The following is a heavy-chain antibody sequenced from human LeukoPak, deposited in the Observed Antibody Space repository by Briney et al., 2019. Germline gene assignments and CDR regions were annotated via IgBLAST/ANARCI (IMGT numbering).Heavy chain of an antibody. CDR2: AYYSGST. CDR3: ASRSGRNYYGMDV. Sequence: SETQSLTCTVSGGSMSSYYWNWIRQPPGKGLEWIGYAYYSGSTNYNPSLKSRVTISVDTSKGQFSLTLNSVTAADTAVYYCASRSGRNYYGMDVWGQGTTVTVSS. CDR1: GGSMSSYY. J-gene: IGHJ6*02. D-gene: IGHD3-10*01. V-gene: IGHV4-59*01.